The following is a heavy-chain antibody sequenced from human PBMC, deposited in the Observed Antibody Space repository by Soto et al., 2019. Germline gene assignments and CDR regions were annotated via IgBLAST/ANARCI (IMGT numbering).Heavy chain of an antibody. Sequence: GGSLRLSCAASGFTFISYAMSWVRQAPGKGLEWVSAISGSGGSTYYADSVKGRFTISRDNSKNTLYLQMNSLRAEDTAVYYCAXLDTARLQIAGXWGQGIQVTVSS. V-gene: IGHV3-23*01. CDR3: AXLDTARLQIAGX. CDR2: ISGSGGST. J-gene: IGHJ4*02. CDR1: GFTFISYA. D-gene: IGHD5-18*01.